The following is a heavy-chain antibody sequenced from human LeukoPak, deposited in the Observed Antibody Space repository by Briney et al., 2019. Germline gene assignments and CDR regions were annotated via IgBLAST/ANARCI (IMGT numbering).Heavy chain of an antibody. CDR1: GITLSNYW. CDR3: ARLGAPYDKDEYR. V-gene: IGHV3-74*03. D-gene: IGHD3-16*01. CDR2: IKTDGSYT. J-gene: IGHJ5*02. Sequence: TGGSLRLSCTASGITLSNYWMHWVRQAPGKGPVWVSGIKTDGSYTTYADSVRGRFTISRDNAKNTVSLQMNRLRDEDTAMYYCARLGAPYDKDEYRWGQGALVTVSS.